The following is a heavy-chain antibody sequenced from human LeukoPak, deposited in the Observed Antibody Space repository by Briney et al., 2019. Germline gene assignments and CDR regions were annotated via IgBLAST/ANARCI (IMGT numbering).Heavy chain of an antibody. CDR2: IYYSGST. CDR3: AREDYDFWSGYPRSVYYYYMDV. Sequence: SETLSLTCAVSGYSISSGYYWGWIRQPPGKGLEWIGYIYYSGSTNYNPSLKSRVTISVDTSKNQFSLKLSSVTAADTAVYYCAREDYDFWSGYPRSVYYYYMDVWGKGTTVTVSS. CDR1: GYSISSGYY. D-gene: IGHD3-3*01. J-gene: IGHJ6*03. V-gene: IGHV4-61*01.